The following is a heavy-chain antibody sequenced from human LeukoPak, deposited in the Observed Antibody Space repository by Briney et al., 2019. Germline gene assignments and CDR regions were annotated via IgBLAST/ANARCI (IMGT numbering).Heavy chain of an antibody. Sequence: ASVKVSCKASGYTFTGYYMHWVRQAPGQGLEWMGWINPNNGGPNYAQKFQGRVTMTRDTSISTAYMELSRLRSDGTAVYYCARALGGIIEHRYYFDYWGQGTLVTVSS. J-gene: IGHJ4*02. CDR1: GYTFTGYY. CDR3: ARALGGIIEHRYYFDY. CDR2: INPNNGGP. V-gene: IGHV1-2*02. D-gene: IGHD3-16*02.